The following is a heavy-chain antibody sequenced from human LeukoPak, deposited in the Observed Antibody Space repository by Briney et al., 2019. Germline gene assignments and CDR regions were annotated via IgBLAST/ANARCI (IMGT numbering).Heavy chain of an antibody. D-gene: IGHD1-26*01. V-gene: IGHV3-30*02. CDR1: GFTFSFYA. Sequence: GGSLRLSCAASGFTFSFYAMSWVRQAPGKGLEWVAFIRYDGSNKYYADSVKGRFTISRDNANNSLHLQMNSLRAEDTAVYYCARDKSGSYDRYMDVWGTGTTVTVSS. J-gene: IGHJ6*03. CDR2: IRYDGSNK. CDR3: ARDKSGSYDRYMDV.